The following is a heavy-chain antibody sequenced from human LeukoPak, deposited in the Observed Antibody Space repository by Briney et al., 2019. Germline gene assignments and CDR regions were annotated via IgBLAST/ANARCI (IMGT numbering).Heavy chain of an antibody. J-gene: IGHJ4*02. CDR3: AKDITMVRGVPW. Sequence: GRSLRLSCAASGFTFSSYAMSWVRQAPGKGLEWVSAISGSGGSTYYADSVKGRFTISRDNSKNTLYLQMNSLRAEDTAVYYCAKDITMVRGVPWWGQGTLVTVSS. V-gene: IGHV3-23*01. CDR1: GFTFSSYA. CDR2: ISGSGGST. D-gene: IGHD3-10*01.